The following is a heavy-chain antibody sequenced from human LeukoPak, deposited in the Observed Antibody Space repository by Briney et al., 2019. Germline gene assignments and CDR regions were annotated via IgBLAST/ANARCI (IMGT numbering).Heavy chain of an antibody. CDR2: ISTSSSTI. D-gene: IGHD1-26*01. Sequence: GGSLRLSCAAAGCTFRIYSMKWVRQAPGKGLEWISYISTSSSTIYYADSVKGRFTISRDNAKNSLYLQMNSLRAGDTAVYYCARWGTTTNWGQGTLVTVSS. J-gene: IGHJ4*02. CDR3: ARWGTTTN. V-gene: IGHV3-48*01. CDR1: GCTFRIYS.